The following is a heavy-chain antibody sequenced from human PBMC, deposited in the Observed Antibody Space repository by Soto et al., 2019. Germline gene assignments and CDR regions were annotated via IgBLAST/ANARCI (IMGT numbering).Heavy chain of an antibody. D-gene: IGHD6-13*01. CDR3: ARDKDYSSSWSNWFDP. CDR1: GYTFTSYA. CDR2: INAGNGNT. Sequence: ASVKVSCKASGYTFTSYAMHWVRQAPGQRLVWIGWINAGNGNTKYSQKFQGRVTITRDTSASTAYMELSSLRSEDTAVYYCARDKDYSSSWSNWFDPWGQGTLVTVSS. V-gene: IGHV1-3*01. J-gene: IGHJ5*02.